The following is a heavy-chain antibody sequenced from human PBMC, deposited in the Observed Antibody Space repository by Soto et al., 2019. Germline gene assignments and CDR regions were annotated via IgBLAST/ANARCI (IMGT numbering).Heavy chain of an antibody. D-gene: IGHD3-22*01. CDR3: AGGGLYYDLYYYYGMDV. CDR1: GFTFSSYS. V-gene: IGHV3-48*01. J-gene: IGHJ6*02. Sequence: PGGSLRLSCAASGFTFSSYSMNWVRQAPGKGLEWVSYISSSSSTIYYADSVKGRFTISRDNAKNSLYLQMNSLRAEDTAVYYCAGGGLYYDLYYYYGMDVWGQGTTVTVSS. CDR2: ISSSSSTI.